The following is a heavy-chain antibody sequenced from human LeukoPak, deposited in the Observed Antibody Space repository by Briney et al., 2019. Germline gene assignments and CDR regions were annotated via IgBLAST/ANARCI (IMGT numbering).Heavy chain of an antibody. J-gene: IGHJ5*02. D-gene: IGHD1-26*01. CDR3: ARDGAVGNWFDP. CDR1: GFTFSSYA. CDR2: ISSSSSYI. Sequence: PGGSLRLSCAASGFTFSSYAMSWVRQAPGKGLEWVSSISSSSSYIYYADSVKGRFTISRDNAKNSLYLQMNSLRAEDTAVYYCARDGAVGNWFDPWGQGTLVTVSS. V-gene: IGHV3-21*01.